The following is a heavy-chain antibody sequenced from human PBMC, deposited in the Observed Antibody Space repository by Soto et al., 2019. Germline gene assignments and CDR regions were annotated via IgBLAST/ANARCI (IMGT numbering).Heavy chain of an antibody. D-gene: IGHD1-7*01. Sequence: QMQLVQSGPEVKKPGTSVKVSCKASGFTFTSSAMQWVRQARGQRLEWIGWIVVGSGNTNYAQKFQERVTITRDMSTSTAYMELSSLRSEDTAVYYCAAGEGHRLELGYYYYYYYMDVWGKGTTVTVSS. V-gene: IGHV1-58*02. CDR2: IVVGSGNT. CDR1: GFTFTSSA. J-gene: IGHJ6*03. CDR3: AAGEGHRLELGYYYYYYYMDV.